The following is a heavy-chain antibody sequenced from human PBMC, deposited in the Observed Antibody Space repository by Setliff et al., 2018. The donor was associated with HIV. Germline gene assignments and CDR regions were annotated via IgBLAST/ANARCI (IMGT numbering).Heavy chain of an antibody. D-gene: IGHD2-15*01. CDR1: GFTFSGYA. CDR3: AKTCSGTGCYAFDI. V-gene: IGHV3-23*01. CDR2: ISGSGGST. Sequence: GGSLRLSCAASGFTFSGYAMSWVRQAPGKGLEWVSGISGSGGSTYYADSVKGRFTISSDNSKNTLYLQMNSLRAEDTAVYYCAKTCSGTGCYAFDILGQGTMVTVSS. J-gene: IGHJ3*02.